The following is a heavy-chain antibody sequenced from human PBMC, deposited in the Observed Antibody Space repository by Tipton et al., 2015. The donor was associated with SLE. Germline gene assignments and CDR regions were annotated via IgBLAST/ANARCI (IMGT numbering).Heavy chain of an antibody. J-gene: IGHJ6*03. CDR3: VKSVVVVSPRDYYYYMDV. V-gene: IGHV4-61*02. D-gene: IGHD2-15*01. CDR1: GGSISSGSYY. CDR2: IYNSGIT. Sequence: TLSLTCTVSGGSISSGSYYWSWIRQPAGKGLEWIGLIYNSGITNYNPSLQSRVTLSVDMSKNQFSLRLSSVTAADTGVYYCVKSVVVVSPRDYYYYMDVLGKGTTVTVSS.